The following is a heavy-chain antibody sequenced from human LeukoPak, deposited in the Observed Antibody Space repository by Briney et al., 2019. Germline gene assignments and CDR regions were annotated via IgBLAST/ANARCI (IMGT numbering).Heavy chain of an antibody. Sequence: SETLSLTCAVYGGSFSGYYWSWIRQPPGKGLERIGEINHSGSTNYNPSLKSRVTISVDTSKNQFSLKLSSVTAADTAVYYCARVGGGDWAFDIWGQGTMVTVSS. V-gene: IGHV4-34*01. CDR2: INHSGST. CDR1: GGSFSGYY. CDR3: ARVGGGDWAFDI. J-gene: IGHJ3*02. D-gene: IGHD2-21*02.